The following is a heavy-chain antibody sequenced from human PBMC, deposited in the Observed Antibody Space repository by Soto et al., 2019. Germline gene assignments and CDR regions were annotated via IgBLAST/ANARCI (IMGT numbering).Heavy chain of an antibody. CDR2: IYYSGST. V-gene: IGHV4-30-4*01. D-gene: IGHD4-17*01. CDR1: GGSISSVDYY. J-gene: IGHJ5*02. Sequence: PSQTLSLTCTVSGGSISSVDYYWSWIRQPPGKGLEWIGYIYYSGSTYYNPSLKSRVTISVDTSKNQFSLKLSSVTAADTAVYYCARSNGDYTENGWFDPWGQGTLVTVSS. CDR3: ARSNGDYTENGWFDP.